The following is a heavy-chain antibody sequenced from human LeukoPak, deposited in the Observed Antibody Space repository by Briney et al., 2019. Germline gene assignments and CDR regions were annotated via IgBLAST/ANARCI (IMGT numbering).Heavy chain of an antibody. CDR2: IYYSGTT. J-gene: IGHJ4*02. CDR1: GASLNNYY. D-gene: IGHD6-13*01. V-gene: IGHV4-59*01. Sequence: SSETLSLTCSVSGASLNNYYWSWIRQPPGKGLEWIGYIYYSGTTTYNPSPESRVTISVDTSKNQFSLKLRSVTAADTAVYYCARVGEQQLVFFFDYWGQGFLATVSS. CDR3: ARVGEQQLVFFFDY.